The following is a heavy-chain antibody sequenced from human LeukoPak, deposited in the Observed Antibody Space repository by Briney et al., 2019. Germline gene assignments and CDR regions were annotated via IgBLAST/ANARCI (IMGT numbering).Heavy chain of an antibody. CDR2: IYYSGST. J-gene: IGHJ5*02. V-gene: IGHV4-39*01. CDR3: AGGYSYGFNNWFDP. Sequence: SETLSLTCTVSGGSISSSSYYWGWIRQPPGKGLEWIGSIYYSGSTYHNPSLKSRVTISVDTSKNQFSLKLSSVTAADTAVYYCAGGYSYGFNNWFDPWGQGTLVTVSS. D-gene: IGHD5-18*01. CDR1: GGSISSSSYY.